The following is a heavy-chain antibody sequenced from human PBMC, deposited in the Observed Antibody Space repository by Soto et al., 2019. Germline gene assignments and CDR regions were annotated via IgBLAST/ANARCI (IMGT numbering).Heavy chain of an antibody. CDR1: GFTFSSYA. D-gene: IGHD2-15*01. Sequence: EVQLLESGGGLVQPGGSLRLSCAASGFTFSSYAMSWVRQAPGKGLEWVSAISGSGGSTYYADSVKGRFTISRDNSKNTLYLQMNSLRAEDTAVYYCAKVRCSGGSCYSFARPDAFDIWGQGTMVTVSS. CDR2: ISGSGGST. CDR3: AKVRCSGGSCYSFARPDAFDI. J-gene: IGHJ3*02. V-gene: IGHV3-23*01.